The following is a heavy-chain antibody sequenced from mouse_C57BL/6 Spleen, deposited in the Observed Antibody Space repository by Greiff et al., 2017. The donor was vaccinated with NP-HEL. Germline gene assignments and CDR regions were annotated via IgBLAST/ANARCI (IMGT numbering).Heavy chain of an antibody. Sequence: QVQLQQSGAELVRPGASVKLSCKASGYTFTDYYINWVKQRPGQGLEWIARIYPGSGNTYYNEKFKGKATLTAEKSSSPAYMQLSSLTSEDSAVYFCARSENYYDYYFDYWGQGTTLTVSS. J-gene: IGHJ2*01. CDR1: GYTFTDYY. CDR2: IYPGSGNT. D-gene: IGHD2-4*01. V-gene: IGHV1-76*01. CDR3: ARSENYYDYYFDY.